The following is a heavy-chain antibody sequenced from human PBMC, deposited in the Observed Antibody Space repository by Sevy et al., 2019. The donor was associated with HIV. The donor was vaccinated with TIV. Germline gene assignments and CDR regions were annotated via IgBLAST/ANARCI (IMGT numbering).Heavy chain of an antibody. Sequence: SETLSLTCTVSGGSISSGSYYWSWIRQPAGKGLEWIGRIYTSGSTNYNPSLKSRVTISVDTSKNQFSLKLSSVTAADTAVYYCARGQGYYDSSGHTGHAFDIWGQGTMVTVSS. CDR3: ARGQGYYDSSGHTGHAFDI. V-gene: IGHV4-61*02. CDR2: IYTSGST. D-gene: IGHD3-22*01. J-gene: IGHJ3*02. CDR1: GGSISSGSYY.